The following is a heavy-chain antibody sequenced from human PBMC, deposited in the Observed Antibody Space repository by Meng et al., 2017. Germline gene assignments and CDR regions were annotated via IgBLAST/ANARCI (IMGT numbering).Heavy chain of an antibody. J-gene: IGHJ4*02. CDR1: GSSIGSSTG. CDR2: IYHSGST. V-gene: IGHV4-4*02. CDR3: ARQLPIIAVAVC. D-gene: IGHD6-19*01. Sequence: VPLLEVGPGLVKPARTLSVTCAVCGSSIGSSTGVICVRQPPGKGLEWIGEIYHSGSTNYNPSLKSRVTISVDKSKNQFSLKLSSVTAADTAVYYCARQLPIIAVAVCWGQGTLVTVSS.